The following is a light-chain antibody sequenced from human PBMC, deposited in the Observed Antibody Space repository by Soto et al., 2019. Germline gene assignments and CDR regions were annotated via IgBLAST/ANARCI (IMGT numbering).Light chain of an antibody. J-gene: IGKJ4*01. CDR3: HHYRTS. CDR1: QGVSSSY. V-gene: IGKV3-20*01. CDR2: GAS. Sequence: EIVLTQSPGTLSLSPGERATLSSRASQGVSSSYLAWYQQKPGQPPRLLIYGASSRATGTPDRFSGSGSGTGFTLTITRLEPDDFAVYYCHHYRTSFGGGTKVEIK.